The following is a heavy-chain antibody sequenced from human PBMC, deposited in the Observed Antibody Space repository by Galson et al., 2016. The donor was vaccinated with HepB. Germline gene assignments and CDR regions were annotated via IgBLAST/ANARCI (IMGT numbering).Heavy chain of an antibody. J-gene: IGHJ5*02. CDR1: GDSISSGGYH. CDR2: IYYNGIT. Sequence: TLSLTCIVSGDSISSGGYHWSWIRQHPVKGLEWIGYIYYNGITYYNPSLMSRLSISVDTSKNQFSLRLSSVNAADTAVYYCARVSRSHPFEAFDPWGPGTLVTVSS. V-gene: IGHV4-31*03. D-gene: IGHD3-9*01. CDR3: ARVSRSHPFEAFDP.